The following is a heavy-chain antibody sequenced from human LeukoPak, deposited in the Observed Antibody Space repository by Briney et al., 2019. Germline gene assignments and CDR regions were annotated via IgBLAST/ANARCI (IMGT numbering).Heavy chain of an antibody. V-gene: IGHV3-23*01. CDR3: AKGPNPWFDP. CDR1: GFTLSSYA. J-gene: IGHJ5*02. Sequence: GGSLRLSRAASGFTLSSYAMSWVRQAPGKGLEWVSAISGSGGSTYYADSVKGRFTISRDNSKNTLYLQMNSLRAEDTAVYYCAKGPNPWFDPWGQGTLVTVSS. CDR2: ISGSGGST.